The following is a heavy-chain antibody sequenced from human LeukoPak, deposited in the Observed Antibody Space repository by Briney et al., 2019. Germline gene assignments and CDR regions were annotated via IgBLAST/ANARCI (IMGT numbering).Heavy chain of an antibody. J-gene: IGHJ6*02. D-gene: IGHD1-1*01. CDR1: GYTFTGYY. V-gene: IGHV1-2*04. Sequence: ASVKVSCKASGYTFTGYYMHWVRQAPGQGLEWMGWINPNSGGTNYAQKFQGWVTMTRDTSISTAYMELSRLRSDDTAVYYCARDQLSNYYYYGMDVWGQGTTVTVSS. CDR2: INPNSGGT. CDR3: ARDQLSNYYYYGMDV.